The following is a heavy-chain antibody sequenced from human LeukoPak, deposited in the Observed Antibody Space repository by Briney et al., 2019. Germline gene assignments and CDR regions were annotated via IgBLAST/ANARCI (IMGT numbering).Heavy chain of an antibody. V-gene: IGHV3-21*01. CDR2: ISSGQNYI. J-gene: IGHJ4*02. Sequence: PGGSLRLSCAASGFTFSSYSMNWVRQAPGKGLEWVSSISSGQNYIYYADSVRGRFAISRDNAKNLLFLQMNTLRAEDTAVYYCARVGYSYGQFDYWGQGTLVTVPS. CDR1: GFTFSSYS. D-gene: IGHD5-18*01. CDR3: ARVGYSYGQFDY.